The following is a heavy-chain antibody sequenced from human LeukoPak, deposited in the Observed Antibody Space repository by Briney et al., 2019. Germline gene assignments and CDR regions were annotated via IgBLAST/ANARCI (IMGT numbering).Heavy chain of an antibody. V-gene: IGHV1-46*01. Sequence: ASVKVSCKASGYTFTSYYMHWVRQAPGQGLEWMGIINPSGGSTSYAQKFQGRVTMTRDTSTSTVYMELSSLRSEDTAVYYCARGDIAVAGTPWFDPWGQGTLVTVSS. CDR1: GYTFTSYY. J-gene: IGHJ5*02. CDR2: INPSGGST. D-gene: IGHD6-19*01. CDR3: ARGDIAVAGTPWFDP.